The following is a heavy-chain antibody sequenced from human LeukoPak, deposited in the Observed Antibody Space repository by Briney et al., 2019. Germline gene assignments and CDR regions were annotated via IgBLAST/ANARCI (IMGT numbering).Heavy chain of an antibody. CDR1: GFTFSTYG. CDR2: IRYDSSNK. Sequence: GGSLRLSCAASGFTFSTYGIHWVRQAPGKGLEWLAYIRYDSSNKYYADSVRGRVTISRDNSKNTVYLQMNSLRAEDTAVYYCGKGTVVVPAVADYWGQGTLVTVSS. CDR3: GKGTVVVPAVADY. V-gene: IGHV3-30*02. D-gene: IGHD2-2*01. J-gene: IGHJ4*02.